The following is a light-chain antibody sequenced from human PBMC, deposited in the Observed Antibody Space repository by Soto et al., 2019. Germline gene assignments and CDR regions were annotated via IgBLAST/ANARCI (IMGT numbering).Light chain of an antibody. CDR2: AAS. CDR3: PQDNNFPLT. V-gene: IGKV1-12*01. Sequence: DIQMTQSPSSVSASVGDRVTIPCRASQGISSWSAWYQQKPGKAPQILIYAASSLQREVPSRFSGSGSWTDFTLTISRRQPEGVATVYCPQDNNFPLTVGGGTKV. CDR1: QGISSW. J-gene: IGKJ4*01.